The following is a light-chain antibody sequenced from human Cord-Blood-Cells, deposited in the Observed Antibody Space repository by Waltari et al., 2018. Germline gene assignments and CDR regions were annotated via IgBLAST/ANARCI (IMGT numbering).Light chain of an antibody. CDR2: GAS. V-gene: IGKV3-15*01. Sequence: EIVMTQSPATLSVSPGERATLSCRASQSVSSNLAWYQQKPGQAPRLLIYGASTRATGIPARFSGSGSGTEFTLTISSLQSEDFAVYYCQQYKNWPPFTFGSGTKVDI. J-gene: IGKJ3*01. CDR1: QSVSSN. CDR3: QQYKNWPPFT.